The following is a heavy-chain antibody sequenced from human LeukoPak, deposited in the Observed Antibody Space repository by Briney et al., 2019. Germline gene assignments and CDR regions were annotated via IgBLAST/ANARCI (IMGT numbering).Heavy chain of an antibody. CDR2: IRSKANSYAT. Sequence: GGSLRLSCAASGFTFSGSAMHWVRQASGKGLEWVGRIRSKANSYATAYAASVKGRFTISRDDSKNTAYLQMNSLKTEDTAMYYCTGLLPRLYDTSAYYMDVWGKGTTVTISS. CDR3: TGLLPRLYDTSAYYMDV. D-gene: IGHD3-22*01. CDR1: GFTFSGSA. V-gene: IGHV3-73*01. J-gene: IGHJ6*03.